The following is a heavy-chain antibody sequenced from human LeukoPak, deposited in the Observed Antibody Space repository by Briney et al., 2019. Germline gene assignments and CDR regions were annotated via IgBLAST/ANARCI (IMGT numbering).Heavy chain of an antibody. D-gene: IGHD3-10*01. CDR1: GFTFSGYW. Sequence: GGSLRLSCAASGFTFSGYWMSWVRQAPGKGPEWVANIKQDGSEIYYVDSVKGRFTISRDNSKNTLYLQMNSLRAEDTAVYYCATHTGVSQFRQFDYWGQGTLVTVSS. J-gene: IGHJ4*02. CDR2: IKQDGSEI. V-gene: IGHV3-7*01. CDR3: ATHTGVSQFRQFDY.